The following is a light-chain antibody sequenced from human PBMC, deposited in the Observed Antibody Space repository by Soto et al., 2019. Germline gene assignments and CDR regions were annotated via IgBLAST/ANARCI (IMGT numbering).Light chain of an antibody. V-gene: IGKV3-20*01. CDR1: QSVSSNH. CDR2: GAS. CDR3: QQYGSSSPYT. Sequence: EIVLTQSPGTLSLSPGEGATLSCRASQSVSSNHLAWYQQKPGQAPRLLIFGASSRASDIPDRFSGSGSGTDFTLTISRLEPEDFVVYYCQQYGSSSPYTFGQGTKLEIK. J-gene: IGKJ2*01.